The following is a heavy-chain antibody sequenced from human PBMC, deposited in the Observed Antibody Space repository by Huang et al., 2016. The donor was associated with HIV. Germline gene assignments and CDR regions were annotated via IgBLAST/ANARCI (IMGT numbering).Heavy chain of an antibody. Sequence: LQESGPGLVGPSETLSLTCAVSGDSFNSNTFYWGGIRRPPGKALEWIGSSYYSGTTYNNPALKRRARIAVDASKNRIFLHLRSVTAADTGVYYCARTGVAVSDDPEYFQHWGQGALVTIS. V-gene: IGHV4-39*02. J-gene: IGHJ1*01. CDR3: ARTGVAVSDDPEYFQH. CDR2: SYYSGTT. CDR1: GDSFNSNTFY. D-gene: IGHD3-3*01.